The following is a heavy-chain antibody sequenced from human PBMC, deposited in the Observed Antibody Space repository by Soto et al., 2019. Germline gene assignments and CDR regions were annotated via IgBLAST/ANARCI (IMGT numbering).Heavy chain of an antibody. Sequence: ASETLSLTCTVSGGSVTSYYWSWIRQPPGKGLEWIGYLYYSGSTSYNPSLKSRVTMSVDMSKNQFSLTLTSVTAADTAVYYCARGTDYTQIASHHYGLDVWGQGTTVTVSS. CDR3: ARGTDYTQIASHHYGLDV. V-gene: IGHV4-59*02. CDR2: LYYSGST. D-gene: IGHD4-4*01. CDR1: GGSVTSYY. J-gene: IGHJ6*02.